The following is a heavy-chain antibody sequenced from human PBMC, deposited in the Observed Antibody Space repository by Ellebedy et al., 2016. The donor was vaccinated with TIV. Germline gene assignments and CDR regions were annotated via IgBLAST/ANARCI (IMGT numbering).Heavy chain of an antibody. CDR2: IKSDGSST. D-gene: IGHD6-13*01. J-gene: IGHJ6*02. V-gene: IGHV3-74*01. CDR1: GFHFRNYW. Sequence: GESLKISCAASGFHFRNYWMHWARQAPGKGLVWVSHIKSDGSSTSYADFVKGRFTISRDNAKNTLYLQMNSLRVEGTAVYYCARDRIETSRWEVYYYYGMDVWGQGTTVTVSS. CDR3: ARDRIETSRWEVYYYYGMDV.